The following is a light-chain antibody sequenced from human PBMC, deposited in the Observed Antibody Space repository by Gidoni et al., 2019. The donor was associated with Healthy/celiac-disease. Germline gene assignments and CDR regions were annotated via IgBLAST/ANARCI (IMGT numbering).Light chain of an antibody. Sequence: EIVLTQSPATLSLSPGERATLSCRASQSVSSYLAWYQQKPAQAPRLLIYDASNRATSIPARFSGGGSGTDFTLTISSLEPEDFAVYYCQQRSNWPPTFGQGTRLEIK. J-gene: IGKJ5*01. CDR2: DAS. CDR3: QQRSNWPPT. V-gene: IGKV3-11*01. CDR1: QSVSSY.